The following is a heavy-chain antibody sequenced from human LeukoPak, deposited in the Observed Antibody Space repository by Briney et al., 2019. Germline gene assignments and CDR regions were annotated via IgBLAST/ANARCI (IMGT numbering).Heavy chain of an antibody. Sequence: SETLSLTCAVYGGSFSGYYWSWIRQPPGKGLEWIGEINHSGRTNYNPSLKSRVTTSVDTSKNQFSLKLSSVTAADTAVYYCARGILDYWGQGTLVTVSS. CDR1: GGSFSGYY. V-gene: IGHV4-34*01. J-gene: IGHJ4*02. CDR3: ARGILDY. CDR2: INHSGRT.